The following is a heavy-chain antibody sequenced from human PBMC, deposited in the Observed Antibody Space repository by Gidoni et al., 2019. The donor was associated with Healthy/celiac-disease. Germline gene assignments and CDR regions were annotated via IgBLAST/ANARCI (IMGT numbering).Heavy chain of an antibody. D-gene: IGHD6-6*01. J-gene: IGHJ3*02. V-gene: IGHV4-59*01. CDR3: ARHSSSSLVAFDI. CDR1: GGSISSYY. CDR2: IYYSGST. Sequence: QVQLQESGPGLVKPSETLSLTCTVSGGSISSYYWSWIRQPPGKGLEWSWYIYYSGSTNHNPSLKSRVTISVDTSKNQFSLKLSSVTAADTAVYYCARHSSSSLVAFDIWGQGTMVTVSS.